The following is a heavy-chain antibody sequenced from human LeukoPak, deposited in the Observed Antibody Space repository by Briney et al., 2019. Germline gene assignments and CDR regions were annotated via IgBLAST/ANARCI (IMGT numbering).Heavy chain of an antibody. D-gene: IGHD3-9*01. V-gene: IGHV4-34*01. J-gene: IGHJ4*02. Sequence: SETLSLTCAVYGGSFSGYYWSWIRQPPGKGLEWIGEINHSGSTNYNPSLKSRVTISVDTSKNQFSLKLSSVTAADTAVYYCARLKRREGYFDWLFGLDYWGQGTLVTVSS. CDR2: INHSGST. CDR3: ARLKRREGYFDWLFGLDY. CDR1: GGSFSGYY.